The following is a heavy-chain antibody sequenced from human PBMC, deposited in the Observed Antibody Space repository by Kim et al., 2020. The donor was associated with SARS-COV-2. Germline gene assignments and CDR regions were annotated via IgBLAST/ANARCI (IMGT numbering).Heavy chain of an antibody. CDR1: GGSISSYY. CDR2: IYYSGST. D-gene: IGHD4-17*01. J-gene: IGHJ4*02. V-gene: IGHV4-59*01. CDR3: ARFGYGDYD. Sequence: SETLSLTCTVSGGSISSYYWSWIRQPPGKGLEWIGYIYYSGSTNYNPSLKCRVTISVDTSKNQFSLKLSSVTAADTAVYYCARFGYGDYDWCQLTLVTVS.